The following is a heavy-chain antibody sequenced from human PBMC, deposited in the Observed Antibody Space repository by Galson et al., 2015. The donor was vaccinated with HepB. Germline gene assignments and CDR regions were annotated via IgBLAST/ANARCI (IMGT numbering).Heavy chain of an antibody. CDR2: ISPNSGGT. D-gene: IGHD2-2*02. CDR1: GYTFTGYY. V-gene: IGHV1-2*02. CDR3: AREGCSSTSCYTAFDY. Sequence: SVKVSCKASGYTFTGYYMHWVRQAPGQGLEWMRWISPNSGGTNYAQKFQGRVTMTRDTSISTAYKELSRLRSDDTAVYYCAREGCSSTSCYTAFDYWGQGTLVTVSS. J-gene: IGHJ4*02.